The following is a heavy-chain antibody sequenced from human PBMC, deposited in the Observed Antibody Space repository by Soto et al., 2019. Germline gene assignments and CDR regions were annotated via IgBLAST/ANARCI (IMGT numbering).Heavy chain of an antibody. D-gene: IGHD2-15*01. CDR2: IYYSGST. CDR1: GGYISSSSYY. CDR3: ARVVVVVVFDY. J-gene: IGHJ4*02. V-gene: IGHV4-39*01. Sequence: SETLSLTCTVSGGYISSSSYYWGWIRQPPGKGREGIGSIYYSGSTYYNPSLKSRVTISVAMSKNQFSLKLSSVTAADTAVYYGARVVVVVVFDYWGQGTLVTVSS.